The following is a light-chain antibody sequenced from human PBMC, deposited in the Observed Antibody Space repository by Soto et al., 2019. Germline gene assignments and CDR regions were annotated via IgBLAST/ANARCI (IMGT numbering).Light chain of an antibody. CDR2: GAS. Sequence: TLSAAAVSLSQGERATLSCGSGQSVSRNLAWYQQKPGQAPRLLIYGASTRATGIPARFSGSGSGTEFTLTISSLQSEDFAVYYCQQYTTLWPFGQATNVDI. V-gene: IGKV3-15*01. J-gene: IGKJ1*01. CDR3: QQYTTLWP. CDR1: QSVSRN.